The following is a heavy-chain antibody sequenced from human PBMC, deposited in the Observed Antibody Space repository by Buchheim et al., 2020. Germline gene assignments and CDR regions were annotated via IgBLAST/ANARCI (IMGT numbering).Heavy chain of an antibody. D-gene: IGHD4-17*01. CDR1: GFTFRTYN. J-gene: IGHJ5*02. CDR2: ISSSSTTI. Sequence: EVQLVESGGGLVQPGGSLRLSCAASGFTFRTYNMNWVRQPPGKGLEWLSFISSSSTTIFYADSVKGQFTISRDNAKNSLYLQMNSLRAEDTAVYYCARDDYGDCGRENWLDPWGQGTL. V-gene: IGHV3-48*01. CDR3: ARDDYGDCGRENWLDP.